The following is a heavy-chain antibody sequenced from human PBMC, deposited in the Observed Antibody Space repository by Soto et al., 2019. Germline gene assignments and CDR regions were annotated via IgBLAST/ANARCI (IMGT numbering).Heavy chain of an antibody. V-gene: IGHV3-74*01. Sequence: EVQLVESGGGLVQPGGSLRLSCAASGFTFSSYWMHWVRQAPGKGLVWVSRIKGDGSDTRYADSVKGRFTISRDNAKNTLYLQMNSLRAEDTAVYYCAREGYSTVDYWGQGALVTVSS. D-gene: IGHD5-12*01. J-gene: IGHJ4*02. CDR2: IKGDGSDT. CDR3: AREGYSTVDY. CDR1: GFTFSSYW.